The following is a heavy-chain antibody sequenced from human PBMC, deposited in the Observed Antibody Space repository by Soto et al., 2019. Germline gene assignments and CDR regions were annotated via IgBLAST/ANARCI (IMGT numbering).Heavy chain of an antibody. CDR1: GFTFNDYA. J-gene: IGHJ3*02. D-gene: IGHD3-3*01. V-gene: IGHV3-23*01. CDR2: ISGSLGSA. Sequence: EMQLLESGGALGQPGGSLRLSCAVSGFTFNDYAMSWVRQAPGKGLEWVSTISGSLGSAYYAASVEGRFTISGDNSNNTLYLQMSSLRVEDTATYYCATDSRLPAFGRLIHAFDIWGHGTMVTVSS. CDR3: ATDSRLPAFGRLIHAFDI.